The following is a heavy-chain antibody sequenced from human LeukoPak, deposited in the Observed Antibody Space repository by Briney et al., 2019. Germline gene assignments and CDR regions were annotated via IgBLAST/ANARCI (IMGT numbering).Heavy chain of an antibody. V-gene: IGHV4-59*12. CDR3: ARLPIAAAGKSVY. J-gene: IGHJ4*02. CDR1: GGSISSYY. D-gene: IGHD6-13*01. CDR2: IYYSGST. Sequence: PSETLSLTCTVSGGSISSYYWSWIRQPPGKGLEWLGYIYYSGSTNYNPSLKSRVTISVDTSKNQFSLKLSSVTAADTAVYYCARLPIAAAGKSVYWGQGTLVTVSS.